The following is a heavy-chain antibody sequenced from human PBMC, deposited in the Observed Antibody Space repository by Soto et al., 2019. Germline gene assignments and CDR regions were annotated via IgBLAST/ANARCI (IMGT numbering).Heavy chain of an antibody. J-gene: IGHJ3*02. D-gene: IGHD3-3*01. Sequence: EVQLLESGGGLVQPGGSLRLSCVASGFTLSNYAMSWVRQAPGKGLEWVSVIDGDGSAKFADSVKGRLTVSRDNSKNTLYLQMDSLRAEDTAIYYGAKDGVGDNGIYDPFDIWGRGTMVTVSS. CDR1: GFTLSNYA. CDR2: IDGDGSA. CDR3: AKDGVGDNGIYDPFDI. V-gene: IGHV3-23*01.